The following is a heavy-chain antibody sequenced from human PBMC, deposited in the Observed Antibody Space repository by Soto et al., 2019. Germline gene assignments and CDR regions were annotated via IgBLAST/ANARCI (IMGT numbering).Heavy chain of an antibody. J-gene: IGHJ4*02. CDR3: AETRTGDDRDGWYLYS. CDR1: RFTFSRNS. V-gene: IGHV3-23*01. CDR2: ISVRGAGT. Sequence: GSLRLSCAASRFTFSRNSMAWVHQDPGKGLEWVAGISVRGAGTYYSDAVKGRFTISRDNSKNTLYLQMNRLRADDTALYYCAETRTGDDRDGWYLYSWGQGALVTVSS. D-gene: IGHD6-19*01.